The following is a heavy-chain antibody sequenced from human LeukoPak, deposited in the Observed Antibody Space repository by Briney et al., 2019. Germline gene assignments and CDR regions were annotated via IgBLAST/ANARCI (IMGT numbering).Heavy chain of an antibody. D-gene: IGHD6-13*01. CDR2: IIPILGIA. CDR3: ARGNIAAAGRDYFDY. Sequence: GASVKVSCKASGGTFSSYAISWVRQAPGQGLEWMGRIIPILGIANYAQKFQGRVTITADKSTSTAYMELSSMRSEDTAVYYCARGNIAAAGRDYFDYWAREPWSPSPQ. CDR1: GGTFSSYA. J-gene: IGHJ4*02. V-gene: IGHV1-69*04.